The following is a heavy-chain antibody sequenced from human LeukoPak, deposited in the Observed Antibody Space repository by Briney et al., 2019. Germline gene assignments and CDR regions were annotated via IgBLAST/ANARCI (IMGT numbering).Heavy chain of an antibody. V-gene: IGHV3-9*01. Sequence: GGSLRLSCAASGFTFDDYAMHWVRQAPGKGLEWVSGISWNSGSIGYADSVKGRFTISRDNAKNSLYLQMNSLRAEDTAVYYCAKTPRGEFSSSWYFDSWGQGTLVTVSS. CDR2: ISWNSGSI. CDR3: AKTPRGEFSSSWYFDS. CDR1: GFTFDDYA. J-gene: IGHJ4*02. D-gene: IGHD6-13*01.